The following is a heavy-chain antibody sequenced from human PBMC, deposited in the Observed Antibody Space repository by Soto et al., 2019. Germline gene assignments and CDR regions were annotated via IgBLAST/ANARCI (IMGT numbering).Heavy chain of an antibody. CDR2: IYYSGST. CDR3: ARSDGRY. Sequence: SETLSLTYSVAGGSISQYDWSWIRQPPGKGLEWIGYIYYSGSTNYNPSLKSRVTISVDTSKNQFSLKLSSVTAADTAVYYCARSDGRYWGQGTLVTVSS. CDR1: GGSISQYD. J-gene: IGHJ4*02. V-gene: IGHV4-59*01.